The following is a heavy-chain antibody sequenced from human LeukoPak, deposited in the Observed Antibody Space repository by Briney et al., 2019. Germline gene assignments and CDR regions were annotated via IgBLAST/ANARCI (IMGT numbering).Heavy chain of an antibody. CDR2: IIPIFGTA. CDR3: ARGYYDSSGYCDAFDI. D-gene: IGHD3-22*01. V-gene: IGHV1-69*05. Sequence: SVKLSCKASVGTFSSYAISWVRQAPGQGLEWMGGIIPIFGTANYAQKFQGRVTITTDEYTSTAYMELSTLRSEDTAVYYCARGYYDSSGYCDAFDIWGQGTMVTVSS. J-gene: IGHJ3*02. CDR1: VGTFSSYA.